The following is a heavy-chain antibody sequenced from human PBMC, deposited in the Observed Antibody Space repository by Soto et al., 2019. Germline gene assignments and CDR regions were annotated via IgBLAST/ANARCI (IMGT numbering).Heavy chain of an antibody. V-gene: IGHV3-23*01. Sequence: EVQLLESGGDLIHPGGSLRLSGAAYGFVFGRNSMTWVRQTPGKGLEWVAGISAGGDLSWHADFVKGRFTISRDNSKNMVYLQMNNLRVDDTAVYFCSTWDGYGDYWGRGALVTVS. D-gene: IGHD5-12*01. CDR1: GFVFGRNS. CDR2: ISAGGDLS. CDR3: STWDGYGDY. J-gene: IGHJ4*02.